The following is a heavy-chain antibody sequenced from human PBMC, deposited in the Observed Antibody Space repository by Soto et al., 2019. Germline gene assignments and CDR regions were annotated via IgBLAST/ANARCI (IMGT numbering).Heavy chain of an antibody. CDR3: ARVARFGVVIIHAFDI. CDR1: GGSISSYY. D-gene: IGHD3-3*01. Sequence: PSETLSLTCTVSGGSISSYYWSWIRQPPGKGLEWIGYIYYSGSTNYNPSLKSRVTISVDTSKNQFSLKLSSVTAADTAVYYCARVARFGVVIIHAFDIWGQGTMVTVSS. V-gene: IGHV4-59*01. CDR2: IYYSGST. J-gene: IGHJ3*02.